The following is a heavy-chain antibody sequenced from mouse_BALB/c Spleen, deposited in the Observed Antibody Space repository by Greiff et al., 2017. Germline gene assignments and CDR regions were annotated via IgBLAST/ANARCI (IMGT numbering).Heavy chain of an antibody. V-gene: IGHV14-4*02. CDR3: DAIGPYAMDY. CDR2: IDPENGDT. Sequence: EVMLVESGAELVRPGASVKLSCTASGFNIKDYYMHWVKQRPEQGLEWIGWIDPENGDTEYAPKFQGKATMTADTSSNTAYLQLSSLTSEDTAVYYCDAIGPYAMDYWGQGTSVTVSS. CDR1: GFNIKDYY. J-gene: IGHJ4*01.